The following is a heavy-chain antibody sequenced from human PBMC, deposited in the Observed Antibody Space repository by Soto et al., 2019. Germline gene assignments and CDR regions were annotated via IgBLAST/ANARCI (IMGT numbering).Heavy chain of an antibody. J-gene: IGHJ4*02. Sequence: GGSLRLSCAASGFTFSTYEFNWVRQAPGRGLEWISYISVSGNIIKYAESVKGRFTISRDNAQNSLHPHMSNLGVDGTGLYFFVRDTMRASAAASLDYRGQGTQVTVSS. CDR3: VRDTMRASAAASLDY. CDR1: GFTFSTYE. CDR2: ISVSGNII. D-gene: IGHD2-2*01. V-gene: IGHV3-48*03.